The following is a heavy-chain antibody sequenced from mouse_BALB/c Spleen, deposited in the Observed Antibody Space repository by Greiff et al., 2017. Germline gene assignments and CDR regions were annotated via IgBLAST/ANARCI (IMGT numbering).Heavy chain of an antibody. D-gene: IGHD4-1*01. Sequence: EVKLEESGGGLVQPGGSLKLSCAASGFTFSSYGMSWVRQTPDKRLELVATINSNGGSTYYPDSVKGRFTISRDNAKNTLYLQMSSLKSEDTAMYYCARGTGLYYFDYRGQGTTLKVSP. V-gene: IGHV5-6-3*01. J-gene: IGHJ2*01. CDR1: GFTFSSYG. CDR2: INSNGGST. CDR3: ARGTGLYYFDY.